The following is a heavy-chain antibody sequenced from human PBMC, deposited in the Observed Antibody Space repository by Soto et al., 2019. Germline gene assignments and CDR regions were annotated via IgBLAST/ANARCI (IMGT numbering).Heavy chain of an antibody. CDR2: IYYSGST. CDR1: AGSTRREDYF. CDR3: PNILSFPAQRSPDL. D-gene: IGHD2-15*01. J-gene: IGHJ2*01. Sequence: TRSVSAGSTRREDYFLCWLRQYPEKDLEWIGYIYYSGSTYYNPSLKSRVTISVDTSKNQFSLKLSSVTAADTALGYRPNILSFPAQRSPDL. V-gene: IGHV4-31*07.